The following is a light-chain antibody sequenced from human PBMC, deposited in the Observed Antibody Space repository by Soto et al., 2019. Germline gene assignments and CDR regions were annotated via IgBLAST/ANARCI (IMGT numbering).Light chain of an antibody. Sequence: QSALTQPASVSGSPGQSITISCTGTSSDVGSYNIVSWYQQHPGKAPKLMIYEGSKRPSGVSNRFSGSKSGNTASLTISGIQAEDAADYYCCSYAGSSTLVVFGGGTKLTVL. CDR1: SSDVGSYNI. CDR2: EGS. V-gene: IGLV2-23*01. J-gene: IGLJ2*01. CDR3: CSYAGSSTLVV.